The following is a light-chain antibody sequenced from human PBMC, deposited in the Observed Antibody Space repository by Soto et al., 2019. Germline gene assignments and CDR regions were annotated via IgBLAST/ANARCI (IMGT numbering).Light chain of an antibody. CDR1: AGAVTSAYY. V-gene: IGLV7-43*01. J-gene: IGLJ2*01. CDR2: STS. CDR3: LLYYGGAQVL. Sequence: QTVVTQEPSLTVSPGGTVTLTCASSAGAVTSAYYTNWLQQKPGQAPRALIYSTSEKHSWTHARFSGSLLGGKAALTLSAAQPEDEADYYCLLYYGGAQVLFGGGTQLTVL.